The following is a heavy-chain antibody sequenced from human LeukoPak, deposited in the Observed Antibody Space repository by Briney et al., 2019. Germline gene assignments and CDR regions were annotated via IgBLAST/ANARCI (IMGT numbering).Heavy chain of an antibody. V-gene: IGHV1-18*01. CDR1: GYTFTSYG. J-gene: IGHJ4*02. D-gene: IGHD3-10*01. CDR3: ARSYGGAPLPLIDY. Sequence: ASVKVSGKASGYTFTSYGISWVRQAPGQGLEWMGWISAYNGNTNYAQKLQGRVTMTTDTSTSTAYMELRSLRSDDTAVYYCARSYGGAPLPLIDYWGQGTLVTVSS. CDR2: ISAYNGNT.